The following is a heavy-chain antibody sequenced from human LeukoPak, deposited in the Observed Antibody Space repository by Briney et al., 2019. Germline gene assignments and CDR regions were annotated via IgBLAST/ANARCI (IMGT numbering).Heavy chain of an antibody. Sequence: GGSLRLSCAASGFTFSSYGMSWVRQAPGKGLEWVSAISGSGGSTYYADSVKGRFTISRVNSKNTLYLQMNSLRAEDTAVYYCARHGGPGNFDYWGQGTLVTVSS. V-gene: IGHV3-23*01. D-gene: IGHD4-23*01. CDR3: ARHGGPGNFDY. J-gene: IGHJ4*02. CDR2: ISGSGGST. CDR1: GFTFSSYG.